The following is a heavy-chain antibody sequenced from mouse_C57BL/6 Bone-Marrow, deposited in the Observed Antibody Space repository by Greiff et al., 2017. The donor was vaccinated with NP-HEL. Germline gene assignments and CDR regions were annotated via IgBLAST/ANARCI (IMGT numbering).Heavy chain of an antibody. V-gene: IGHV5-4*01. CDR3: ARDDGDYDGAWFAY. J-gene: IGHJ3*01. D-gene: IGHD2-4*01. CDR1: GFTFSSYA. Sequence: EVMLVESGGGLVKPGGSLKLSCAASGFTFSSYAMSWVRQTPEKRLEWVATISDGGSYTYYPDNVKGRFTISRDNAKNNLYLQMSHLKSEDTAMYYCARDDGDYDGAWFAYWGQGTLVTVSA. CDR2: ISDGGSYT.